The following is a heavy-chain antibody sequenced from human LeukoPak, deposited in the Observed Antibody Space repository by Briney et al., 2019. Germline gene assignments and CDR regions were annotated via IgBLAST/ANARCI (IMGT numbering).Heavy chain of an antibody. CDR3: ARGFGPCDY. CDR2: ISSGGATT. J-gene: IGHJ4*02. V-gene: IGHV3-48*03. D-gene: IGHD3/OR15-3a*01. Sequence: GGSLRLSCVTSGFTFRSYEMNWDRQAPGKGLEWVSYISSGGATTYYRDSVKGRFTISRDDAKNSLYMRMDSLRAEDTAVYYCARGFGPCDYWGQGTLVTVSS. CDR1: GFTFRSYE.